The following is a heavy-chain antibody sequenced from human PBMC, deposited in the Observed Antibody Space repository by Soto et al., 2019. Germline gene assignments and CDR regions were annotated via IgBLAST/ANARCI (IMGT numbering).Heavy chain of an antibody. Sequence: ASVKVSCKASGYTFTSYGISWVRQAPGQGLEWMGWISAYNGNTNYAQKLQGRVTMTTDTSTSTAYMELRSLRSDDTAVYYCAKGSTYYIWGSYSPGKTFDPWGQGTLVTVSS. CDR2: ISAYNGNT. CDR1: GYTFTSYG. V-gene: IGHV1-18*01. J-gene: IGHJ5*02. D-gene: IGHD3-16*01. CDR3: AKGSTYYIWGSYSPGKTFDP.